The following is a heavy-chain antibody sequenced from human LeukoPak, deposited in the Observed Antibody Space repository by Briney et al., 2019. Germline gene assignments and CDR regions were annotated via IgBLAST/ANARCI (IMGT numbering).Heavy chain of an antibody. Sequence: ASVKVSCKASGYTFTGYYMHWVRQAPGQGLEWMGWINPKSGGTNYAQKFQGRVTMTRDTSISTAYMELSRLRSDDTAVYYCARDSGNPAAENYYYGMDVWGQGTTVTVSS. CDR3: ARDSGNPAAENYYYGMDV. J-gene: IGHJ6*02. V-gene: IGHV1-2*02. D-gene: IGHD1-1*01. CDR2: INPKSGGT. CDR1: GYTFTGYY.